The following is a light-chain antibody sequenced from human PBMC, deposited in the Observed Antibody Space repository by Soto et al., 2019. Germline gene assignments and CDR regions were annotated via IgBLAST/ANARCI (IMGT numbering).Light chain of an antibody. CDR1: QSVSXW. J-gene: IGKJ1*01. CDR2: DAS. V-gene: IGKV1-5*01. CDR3: QQYNSYSQT. Sequence: DIQMTQSPSTLSASVGDRVTITCRASQSVSXWLAWYQQKPGKAPKLLIYDASRLEGGVPSRFSXXXSXTQFTLTIXSXXXXXXXXYYCQQYNSYSQTFGQGTKVEIK.